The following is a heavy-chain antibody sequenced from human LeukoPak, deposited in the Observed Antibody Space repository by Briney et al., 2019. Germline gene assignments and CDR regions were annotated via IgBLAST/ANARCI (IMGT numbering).Heavy chain of an antibody. J-gene: IGHJ4*02. CDR2: IYTSGST. CDR1: GGSISSHY. Sequence: PSETLSLTCSVSGGSISSHYWSWIRQPAGKGLEWIGRIYTSGSTNYNPSLKSRVTMSVDTSKNQFSLKLSSVTAADTAVYYCAREEESGSWYKYWGQGTLVTVSS. V-gene: IGHV4-4*07. CDR3: AREEESGSWYKY. D-gene: IGHD6-13*01.